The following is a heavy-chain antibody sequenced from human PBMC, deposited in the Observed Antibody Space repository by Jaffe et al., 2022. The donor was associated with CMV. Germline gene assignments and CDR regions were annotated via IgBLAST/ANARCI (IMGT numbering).Heavy chain of an antibody. V-gene: IGHV3-7*03. J-gene: IGHJ4*02. CDR3: SKSLND. CDR1: GFSFRNNW. Sequence: EVQLVESGGGLVQRGESLRLSCAASGFSFRNNWMDWVRQAPGKGPEWVANINEDGSEKYYVDSVKGRFTISRDNAKNSLYLQMNSLRAEDTAVYYCSKSLNDWGQGTLVTVSS. CDR2: INEDGSEK.